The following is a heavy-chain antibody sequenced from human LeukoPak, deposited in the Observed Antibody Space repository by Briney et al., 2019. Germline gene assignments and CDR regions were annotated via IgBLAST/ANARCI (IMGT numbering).Heavy chain of an antibody. D-gene: IGHD2-21*02. CDR1: GFTFSNYW. J-gene: IGHJ2*01. CDR2: MRQEGSEK. V-gene: IGHV3-7*01. CDR3: ARGGRFCSGGDCYGWYFDL. Sequence: GGPLRLSCAPWGFTFSNYWMTGVGQAPGRGVEGVANMRQEGSEKHYVDSVRGRFTISRDNGKNSLYLQLNSLRDEDTAVYYCARGGRFCSGGDCYGWYFDLWGRGTLVTVSS.